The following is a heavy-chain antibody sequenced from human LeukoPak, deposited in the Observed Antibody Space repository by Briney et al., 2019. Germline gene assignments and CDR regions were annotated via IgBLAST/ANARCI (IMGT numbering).Heavy chain of an antibody. CDR1: GFTFSSNY. D-gene: IGHD3-3*01. CDR2: IYSGGST. Sequence: TGGSLSLSCAASGFTFSSNYRSWVRQAPGKGLEWVSDIYSGGSTYYADSVKGRFTISGDTSKNTLYLQMNSLRAEDTAVYYCARGDFWSGYSLYWGQGTLVTVSA. J-gene: IGHJ4*02. V-gene: IGHV3-53*01. CDR3: ARGDFWSGYSLY.